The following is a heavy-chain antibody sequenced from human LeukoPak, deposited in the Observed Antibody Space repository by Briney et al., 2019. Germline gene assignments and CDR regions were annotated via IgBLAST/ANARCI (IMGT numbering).Heavy chain of an antibody. CDR3: ATVERDSGSYLSYYFHY. V-gene: IGHV4-34*01. J-gene: IGHJ4*02. Sequence: SETLSLTCAVYGGSFSGYYWSWIRQPPGKGLEWIGEIKHSGNTNYNPSLKSRVTISVDTSKNQFSLKLSSVTAADTAVYYCATVERDSGSYLSYYFHYWGQGTLVTVSS. CDR1: GGSFSGYY. D-gene: IGHD1-26*01. CDR2: IKHSGNT.